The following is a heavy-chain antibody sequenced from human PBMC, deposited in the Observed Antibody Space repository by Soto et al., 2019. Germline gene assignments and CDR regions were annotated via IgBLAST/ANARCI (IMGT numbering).Heavy chain of an antibody. V-gene: IGHV1-18*01. CDR3: ARELGHQLVDY. Sequence: SCKAFGYTFTSYGISWVRQAPGQGLEWMGWISAYNGNRNYAQKLQGRVTMTTDTSTSTAYMELRSLRSDDTAVYYCARELGHQLVDYWGQGTLVTVSS. CDR2: ISAYNGNR. J-gene: IGHJ4*02. D-gene: IGHD6-13*01. CDR1: GYTFTSYG.